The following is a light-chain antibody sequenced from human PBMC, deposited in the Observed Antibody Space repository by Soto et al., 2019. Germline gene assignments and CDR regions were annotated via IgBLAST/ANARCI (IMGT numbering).Light chain of an antibody. CDR2: EVS. CDR1: SSDIGAYNY. CDR3: FSFTTDWTHV. Sequence: QLVLTQPASVSGSPGQSITISCTGSSSDIGAYNYVSWFQQYPGKAPKLIISEVSNRPSGVSNRFSGSKSGTAASLTISGLQTEDEADYFCFSFTTDWTHVFGTGTQLTVL. V-gene: IGLV2-14*01. J-gene: IGLJ1*01.